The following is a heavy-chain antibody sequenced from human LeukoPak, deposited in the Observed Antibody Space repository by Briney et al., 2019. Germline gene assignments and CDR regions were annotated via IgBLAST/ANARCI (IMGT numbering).Heavy chain of an antibody. Sequence: GGSLRLSCAASGFTFSSYAMSWVREAPGKGLEWVSAISGSGGSTYYADSVKGRFTISRDNSKNTLYLQMNSLRAEDTAVYYCAKGKFGILTGDDYWGQGTLVTVSS. J-gene: IGHJ4*02. V-gene: IGHV3-23*01. D-gene: IGHD3-9*01. CDR2: ISGSGGST. CDR1: GFTFSSYA. CDR3: AKGKFGILTGDDY.